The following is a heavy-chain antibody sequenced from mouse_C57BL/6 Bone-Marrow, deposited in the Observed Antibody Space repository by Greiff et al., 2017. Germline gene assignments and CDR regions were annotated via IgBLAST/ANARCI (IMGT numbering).Heavy chain of an antibody. D-gene: IGHD1-1*01. CDR3: ARPLVLRFSWVAY. CDR2: ISSGSSTI. CDR1: GFTFSDYG. Sequence: EVQLVESGGGLVKPGGSLKLSCAASGFTFSDYGMHWVRQAPGKGLEWVAYISSGSSTIYYADTVKGRFTLSRANAKNTLFLKMTSSMYYDTAMYYCARPLVLRFSWVAYWGERSLAIASA. J-gene: IGHJ3*01. V-gene: IGHV5-17*01.